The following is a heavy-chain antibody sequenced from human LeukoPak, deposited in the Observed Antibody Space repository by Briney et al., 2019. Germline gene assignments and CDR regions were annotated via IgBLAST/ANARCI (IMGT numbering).Heavy chain of an antibody. CDR2: IYYSGST. V-gene: IGHV4-59*12. CDR3: ARDNPFKYDYVN. D-gene: IGHD3-16*01. CDR1: GGSISSYY. J-gene: IGHJ4*02. Sequence: PSETLSLTCTVSGGSISSYYWSWIRQPPGKGLEWIGYIYYSGSTNYNPSLKSRVTISADTSKNQFSLKLSSVTAADTAVYYCARDNPFKYDYVNWGQGTLVTVSS.